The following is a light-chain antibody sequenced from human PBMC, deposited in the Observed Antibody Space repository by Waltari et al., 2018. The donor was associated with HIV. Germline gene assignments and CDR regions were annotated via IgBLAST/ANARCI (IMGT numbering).Light chain of an antibody. CDR3: ATWDDSLNGVI. Sequence: QSVLTQPPSASGTPGQRVTISCSGRRSNLGSNTVNWYQPLPRTAPKHLVYANNQRPSGVPDRFSGSRSGTSASLAISWLQSEDEADYYCATWDDSLNGVIFGGGTTLTVL. J-gene: IGLJ2*01. V-gene: IGLV1-44*01. CDR1: RSNLGSNT. CDR2: ANN.